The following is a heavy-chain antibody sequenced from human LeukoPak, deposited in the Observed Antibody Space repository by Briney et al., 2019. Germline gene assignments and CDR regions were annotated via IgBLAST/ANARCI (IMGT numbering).Heavy chain of an antibody. CDR2: IIPIYGTT. D-gene: IGHD3-22*01. Sequence: SVKVSCKASGGTFSSYTITWVRQAPGQGLEWMGGIIPIYGTTNYALKFQGRVTITADESTSTVYMEVSTLRSEDTAVYYCARDVVYYSSGFDYWGQGTLVTVSS. CDR1: GGTFSSYT. V-gene: IGHV1-69*13. J-gene: IGHJ4*02. CDR3: ARDVVYYSSGFDY.